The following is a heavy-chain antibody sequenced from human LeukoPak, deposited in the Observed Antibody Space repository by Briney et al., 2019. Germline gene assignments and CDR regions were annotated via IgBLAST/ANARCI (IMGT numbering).Heavy chain of an antibody. CDR2: ISSNGGST. D-gene: IGHD3-10*01. CDR3: ARVENLYGLGGANYYMDV. CDR1: GFTFSTYA. V-gene: IGHV3-64*01. Sequence: AGGSLRLSCAASGFTFSTYAMHWVRQAPGKGLEYVSAISSNGGSTYYANSVKGRFTISRDNSKNTLYLQMGSLRAEDMAVYYCARVENLYGLGGANYYMDVWGKGTTVTVSS. J-gene: IGHJ6*03.